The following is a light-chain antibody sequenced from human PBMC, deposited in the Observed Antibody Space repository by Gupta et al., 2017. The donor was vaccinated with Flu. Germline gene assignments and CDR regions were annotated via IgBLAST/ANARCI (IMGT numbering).Light chain of an antibody. J-gene: IGLJ1*01. CDR3: QVWDSSSDHLYV. V-gene: IGLV3-21*02. CDR2: DDS. CDR1: NIGSKS. Sequence: SYVLTQPPSVSLAPGQTARLTWGGNNIGSKSGHWYQQKPGQAPVLVVYDDSDRPSGIPERFSGSNSGNTATLTISRVEAGDEADYYCQVWDSSSDHLYVFGTGTKVTGL.